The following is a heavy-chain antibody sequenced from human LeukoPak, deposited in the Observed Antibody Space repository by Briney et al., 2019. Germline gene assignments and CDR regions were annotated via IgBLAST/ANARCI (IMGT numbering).Heavy chain of an antibody. V-gene: IGHV3-38-3*01. J-gene: IGHJ4*02. D-gene: IGHD6-19*01. CDR2: ISGGST. Sequence: PGGSLRLSCEASGFTFSSNEMSWVRQAPGKGLEWVSSISGGSTYYADSRKGRFTISRDNSKYTLHLQMNSLRAEDTAVYYCARVGYSSGSGHDYWGQGTLVTVSS. CDR3: ARVGYSSGSGHDY. CDR1: GFTFSSNE.